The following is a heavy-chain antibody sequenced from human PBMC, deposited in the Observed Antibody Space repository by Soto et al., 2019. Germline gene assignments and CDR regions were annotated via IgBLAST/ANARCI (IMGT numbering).Heavy chain of an antibody. J-gene: IGHJ5*02. D-gene: IGHD6-19*01. V-gene: IGHV1-2*04. CDR1: GYTFTGYY. CDR3: ARENIAVAAVSNWFDP. CDR2: INPNSGGT. Sequence: ASVKVSCKASGYTFTGYYMHWVRQAPGQGLEWMGWINPNSGGTNYAQKFQGWVTMTRDTSISTAYMELSRLRSDDTAVYYCARENIAVAAVSNWFDPWGQGTLVTVSS.